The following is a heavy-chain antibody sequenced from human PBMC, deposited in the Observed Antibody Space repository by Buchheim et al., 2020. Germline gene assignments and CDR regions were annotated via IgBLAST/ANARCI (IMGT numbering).Heavy chain of an antibody. CDR2: IYHSGST. CDR1: GGSISSTNW. Sequence: QVQLQESGPGLVKPSGTLSLTCAVSGGSISSTNWWNWVRQPPGKGLEWIGEIYHSGSTSYNPSLKSRVTISIDKSKNQFSLKLNSVTAADTAVYYCANRLLYCSGGGCPWGWGQGTL. D-gene: IGHD2-15*01. CDR3: ANRLLYCSGGGCPWG. J-gene: IGHJ4*02. V-gene: IGHV4-4*02.